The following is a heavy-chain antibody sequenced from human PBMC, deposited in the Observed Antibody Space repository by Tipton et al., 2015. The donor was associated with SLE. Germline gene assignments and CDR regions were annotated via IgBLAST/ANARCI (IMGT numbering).Heavy chain of an antibody. V-gene: IGHV3-30*03. CDR2: VSSSTSYI. CDR3: VREADGFDV. CDR1: GFNFSRSI. J-gene: IGHJ3*01. Sequence: SLRLSCAASGFNFSRSIMNWGRQAPGKGLEWVAVVSSSTSYIHYADSVKGRFTISRDNPNNRLYLQMNSLRGDDTALYYCVREADGFDVWGQGTMVTVS.